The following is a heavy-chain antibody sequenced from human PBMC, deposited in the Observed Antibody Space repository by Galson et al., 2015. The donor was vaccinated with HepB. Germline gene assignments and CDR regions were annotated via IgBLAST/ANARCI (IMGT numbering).Heavy chain of an antibody. CDR1: GFTFSSYA. CDR3: AKEREGQSRRLAAAGTREFDY. Sequence: SLRLSCAASGFTFSSYAMSWVRQAPGKGLEWVSVISGSGDSTYYADSVKGRFTISRENSKNTLYLQMNGLRAEDTAVYYCAKEREGQSRRLAAAGTREFDYWGQGTLLTVSS. CDR2: ISGSGDST. V-gene: IGHV3-23*01. J-gene: IGHJ4*02. D-gene: IGHD6-13*01.